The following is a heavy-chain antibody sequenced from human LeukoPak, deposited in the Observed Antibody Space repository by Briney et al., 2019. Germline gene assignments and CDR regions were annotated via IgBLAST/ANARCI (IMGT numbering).Heavy chain of an antibody. J-gene: IGHJ4*02. CDR3: ARLWEGGPSYFDY. CDR2: ISSSSSYI. CDR1: GFTFSSYS. D-gene: IGHD1-26*01. V-gene: IGHV3-21*01. Sequence: GGSLRLSCAASGFTFSSYSMNWVRQAPGKGLEWVSSISSSSSYIYYADSVKGRFTISRDNAKNSLYLQMNSLRAEDTAVYYCARLWEGGPSYFDYWGQGTLVTVSS.